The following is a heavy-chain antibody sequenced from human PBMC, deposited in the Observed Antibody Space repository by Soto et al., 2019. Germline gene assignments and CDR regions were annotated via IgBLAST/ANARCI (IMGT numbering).Heavy chain of an antibody. J-gene: IGHJ6*02. CDR3: ARGYAYSSGGHYYYYGMDV. Sequence: ASVKVSCKASGYTFTGYYMHWVRGAPGQGLEWMGWINPNSGGTNYAQKFQGRVTMTRDTSISTAYMELSRLRSDDTAVYYCARGYAYSSGGHYYYYGMDVWGQGTTVTVSS. V-gene: IGHV1-2*02. D-gene: IGHD6-19*01. CDR1: GYTFTGYY. CDR2: INPNSGGT.